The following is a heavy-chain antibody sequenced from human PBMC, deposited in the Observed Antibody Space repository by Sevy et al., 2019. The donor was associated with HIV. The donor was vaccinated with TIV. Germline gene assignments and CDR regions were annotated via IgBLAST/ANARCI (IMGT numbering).Heavy chain of an antibody. D-gene: IGHD4-4*01. CDR1: GFTFSSYG. J-gene: IGHJ4*02. CDR3: ARERTTVTTWYYFDY. CDR2: IWYDGSNK. Sequence: GGSLRLSCAASGFTFSSYGMHWVRQAPGKGLEWVAVIWYDGSNKCYADSVKGRFTISRDNSKNTLYLQMNSLRAEDTAVYYCARERTTVTTWYYFDYWGQGTLVTVSS. V-gene: IGHV3-33*01.